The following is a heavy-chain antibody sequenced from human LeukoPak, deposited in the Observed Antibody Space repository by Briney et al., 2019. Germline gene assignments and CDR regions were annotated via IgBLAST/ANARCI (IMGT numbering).Heavy chain of an antibody. Sequence: PSETLSLTCTVSGGSISSGSYYWSWIRQPAGKGLEWIGRIYTSGSTNYNPSLKSRVTISVDKSKNQFSLKLNSVTAADTAVYYCARGGDTPFDPWGQGTLITVSS. CDR2: IYTSGST. J-gene: IGHJ5*02. D-gene: IGHD2-21*02. CDR3: ARGGDTPFDP. V-gene: IGHV4-61*02. CDR1: GGSISSGSYY.